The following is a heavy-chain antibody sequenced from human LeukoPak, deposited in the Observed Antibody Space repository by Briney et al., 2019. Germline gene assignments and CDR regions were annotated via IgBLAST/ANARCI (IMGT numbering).Heavy chain of an antibody. CDR1: GLTFSSYA. D-gene: IGHD3-10*01. V-gene: IGHV3-23*01. CDR2: ITDSGGNT. J-gene: IGHJ4*02. Sequence: GGSLRLSCAASGLTFSSYAMAWVRQAPGRGLDWVSVITDSGGNTYYADSARGRFTISRENSKNTMYLQMNSLRAEDTALYYCAKYIGFGTNCPDFWGQGTLVTVSS. CDR3: AKYIGFGTNCPDF.